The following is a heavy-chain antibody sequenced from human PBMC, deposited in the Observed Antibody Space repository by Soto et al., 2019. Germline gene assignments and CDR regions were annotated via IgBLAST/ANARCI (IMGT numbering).Heavy chain of an antibody. Sequence: GASVKVSCKASGYTFTSYAMHWVRQAPGQRLEWMGWINAGNGNTKYSQKFQGRVTITRDTSASTAYMELSSLRSEDTAVYYCARDGEGESSPLYYYYGMDVGGQGPTVTVSS. D-gene: IGHD6-13*01. CDR1: GYTFTSYA. J-gene: IGHJ6*02. CDR2: INAGNGNT. CDR3: ARDGEGESSPLYYYYGMDV. V-gene: IGHV1-3*01.